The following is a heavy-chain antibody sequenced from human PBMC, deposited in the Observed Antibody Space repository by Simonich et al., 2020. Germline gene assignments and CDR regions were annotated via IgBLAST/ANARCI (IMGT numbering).Heavy chain of an antibody. D-gene: IGHD3-10*01. CDR2: IRRSSSYI. CDR1: GFTFSSYS. CDR3: ARDTSYYGSGSYYFDY. V-gene: IGHV3-21*01. J-gene: IGHJ4*02. Sequence: GGCLVKPGGSLRLSCAASGFTFSSYSMTCVRKAPGKGLEWVSSIRRSSSYIYYADSEKGRFTISRDNAKNSLYLQMNSLRTEDTAVYYCARDTSYYGSGSYYFDYWGQGTLVTVSS.